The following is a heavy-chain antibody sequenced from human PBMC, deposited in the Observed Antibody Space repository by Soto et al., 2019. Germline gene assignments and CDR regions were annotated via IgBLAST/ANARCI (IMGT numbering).Heavy chain of an antibody. V-gene: IGHV1-18*01. J-gene: IGHJ6*02. Sequence: QGHLVQSGAEVKKPGASVKVSCKASGYTFTRYGISWVRQAPGQGLEWMGWIRGYNGDTNYAQNLQDRVTXTXAXSXXTAYMELRSLTSDDTAVYYCAKNGHPPYYYYGLDVWGQGTTVTVSS. CDR2: IRGYNGDT. D-gene: IGHD2-8*01. CDR3: AKNGHPPYYYYGLDV. CDR1: GYTFTRYG.